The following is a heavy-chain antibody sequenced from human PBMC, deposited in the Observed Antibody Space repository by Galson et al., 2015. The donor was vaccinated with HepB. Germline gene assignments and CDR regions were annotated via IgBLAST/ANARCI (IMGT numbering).Heavy chain of an antibody. V-gene: IGHV3-15*01. CDR1: GFTFSNAW. CDR3: TTEVLAHRLQQIAVAGIPDLY. D-gene: IGHD6-19*01. CDR2: IKNKTDGGTT. J-gene: IGHJ4*02. Sequence: SLRLSCAASGFTFSNAWMSWVRQAPGKGLEWVGRIKNKTDGGTTDYAAPVKGRFTISRDDSKNTLYLQMNSLKTEDTAVYYCTTEVLAHRLQQIAVAGIPDLYWGQGTLVTVSS.